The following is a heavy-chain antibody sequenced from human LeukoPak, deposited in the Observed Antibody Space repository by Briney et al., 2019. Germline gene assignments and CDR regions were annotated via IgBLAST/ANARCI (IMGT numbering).Heavy chain of an antibody. CDR3: ARGVPKTSYYYYYMDV. V-gene: IGHV3-48*01. Sequence: GGSLRLSCVGSGFTCSYYSMNWVRQAPGKGLEWVSYISSSGFTLNYADSVKGRFTISRDNAKNSLYLQMNSLRAEDTAVYYCARGVPKTSYYYYYMDVWGKGTTVTVSS. CDR1: GFTCSYYS. CDR2: ISSSGFTL. D-gene: IGHD4-11*01. J-gene: IGHJ6*03.